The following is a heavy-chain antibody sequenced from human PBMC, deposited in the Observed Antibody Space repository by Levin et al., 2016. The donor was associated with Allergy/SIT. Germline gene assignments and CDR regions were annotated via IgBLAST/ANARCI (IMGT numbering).Heavy chain of an antibody. J-gene: IGHJ5*02. D-gene: IGHD6-13*01. Sequence: WIRQPPGKGLEWIGEIYHSGSTNYNPSLKSRVTISVDKSKNQFSLKLSSVTAADTAVYYCAREDSSSWPAWGQGTLVTVSS. CDR2: IYHSGST. CDR3: AREDSSSWPA. V-gene: IGHV4-4*02.